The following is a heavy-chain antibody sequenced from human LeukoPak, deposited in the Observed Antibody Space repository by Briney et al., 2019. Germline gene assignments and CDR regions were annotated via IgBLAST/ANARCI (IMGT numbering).Heavy chain of an antibody. V-gene: IGHV3-33*01. D-gene: IGHD4-11*01. J-gene: IGHJ4*01. CDR3: ARDAQRGFDYSNSLKY. Sequence: PGRSLRLSCAASGFIFSHYGMHWVRQAPGKGLEWVAVIWSDGTNRFYAGSVKGRCTISRDNSQNTLFLQMNSLRAEDTAMYYCARDAQRGFDYSNSLKYWGHGTLVTVSS. CDR2: IWSDGTNR. CDR1: GFIFSHYG.